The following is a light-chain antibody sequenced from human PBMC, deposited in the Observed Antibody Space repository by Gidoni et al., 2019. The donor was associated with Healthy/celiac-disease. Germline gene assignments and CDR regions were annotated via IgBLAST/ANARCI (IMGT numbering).Light chain of an antibody. J-gene: IGKJ2*01. CDR3: QQSYSTPPTYT. Sequence: DIQITQSPSSLSASVGDRVTITCRASQSISSYLNWYQQKPGKAPKLMIYAASSLKSGVPSRFSGSGSGTDFTLTISSLKPEDFATYYCQQSYSTPPTYTFGQGTKLEIK. V-gene: IGKV1-39*01. CDR2: AAS. CDR1: QSISSY.